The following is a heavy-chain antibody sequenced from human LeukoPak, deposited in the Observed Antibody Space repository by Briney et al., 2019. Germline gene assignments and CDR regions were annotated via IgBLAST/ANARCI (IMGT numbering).Heavy chain of an antibody. D-gene: IGHD4/OR15-4a*01. CDR2: VTNSGNTT. J-gene: IGHJ4*02. CDR1: GFTFSDFA. Sequence: GGSLRLSCAASGFTFSDFAMSWVRQAPRQGLERVSGVTNSGNTTYYADSVEGRFTISKDNSKSTLHLQLNSLRAEDTAIYFCARHRNFGANFAIDYWGQGTLVTVSS. V-gene: IGHV3-23*01. CDR3: ARHRNFGANFAIDY.